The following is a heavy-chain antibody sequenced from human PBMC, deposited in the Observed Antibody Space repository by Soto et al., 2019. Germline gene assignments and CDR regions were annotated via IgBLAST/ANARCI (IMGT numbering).Heavy chain of an antibody. CDR2: INHSGST. D-gene: IGHD5-12*01. J-gene: IGHJ6*02. Sequence: QVQLQQWGAGLLKPSETLSLTCAVYGGSFSGYYWSWIRQPPGKGLEWIGEINHSGSTNYNPSLKSRVTISVDTSKNQFSLKLGSVTAADTAVYYWARGRGYGEKSYYYYYYGMDVWGQGTTVTVSS. V-gene: IGHV4-34*01. CDR1: GGSFSGYY. CDR3: ARGRGYGEKSYYYYYYGMDV.